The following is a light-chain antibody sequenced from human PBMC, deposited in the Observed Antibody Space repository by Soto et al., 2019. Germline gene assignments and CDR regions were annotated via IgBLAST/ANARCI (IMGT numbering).Light chain of an antibody. CDR2: ATS. J-gene: IGKJ1*01. V-gene: IGKV1D-16*01. CDR3: QQYCSFPPS. Sequence: DVQLTQSPSSLSASVGDRVIITCRASRGVGRWLAWYQQQPEKAPKSLIYATSTLPSSVSSRFNGSGSGTHFALTISSLHPEDVATYYCQQYCSFPPSFGRGTKVEI. CDR1: RGVGRW.